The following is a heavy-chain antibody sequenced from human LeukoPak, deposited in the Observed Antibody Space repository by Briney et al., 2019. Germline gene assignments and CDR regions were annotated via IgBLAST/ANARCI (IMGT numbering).Heavy chain of an antibody. Sequence: ASVKVSCKASGYTFTGYYMHWVRQAPGQGLEWMGWINPNSGGTNYAQKFQGRVTMTRDTSISTAYMELSRLRSDDTAVYYCARDLYGSGSYYTRTAYYFDYWGQGTLVTVSS. J-gene: IGHJ4*02. V-gene: IGHV1-2*02. CDR2: INPNSGGT. CDR3: ARDLYGSGSYYTRTAYYFDY. D-gene: IGHD3-10*01. CDR1: GYTFTGYY.